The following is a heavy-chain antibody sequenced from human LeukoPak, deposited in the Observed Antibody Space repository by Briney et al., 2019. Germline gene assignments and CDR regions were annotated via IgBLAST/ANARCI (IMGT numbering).Heavy chain of an antibody. D-gene: IGHD6-19*01. CDR3: ARLLYGTGVAGTESDY. V-gene: IGHV3-21*01. CDR2: ISSSSSYI. Sequence: KSGGSLRLSCAASGFTFSSYSMNWVRQAPGKGLEWVSSISSSSSYIYHADSVKGRFTISRDDAKNSLYLQMNSLRAEDTAVYYCARLLYGTGVAGTESDYWGQGTLVTVSS. CDR1: GFTFSSYS. J-gene: IGHJ4*02.